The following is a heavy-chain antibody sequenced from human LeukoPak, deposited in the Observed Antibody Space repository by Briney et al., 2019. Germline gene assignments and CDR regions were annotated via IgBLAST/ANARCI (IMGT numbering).Heavy chain of an antibody. D-gene: IGHD1-26*01. CDR1: GFIFDNYA. CDR2: ISGSGGTT. CDR3: AEGSGSLDY. V-gene: IGHV3-23*01. J-gene: IGHJ4*02. Sequence: GGSLRLSCAASGFIFDNYAMSWVRQAPGNGLEWVSVISGSGGTTYYADSVKGRFTISRDSSKNTVYLQMNSLRAEDTAVYYCAEGSGSLDYWGQGTLVTVSS.